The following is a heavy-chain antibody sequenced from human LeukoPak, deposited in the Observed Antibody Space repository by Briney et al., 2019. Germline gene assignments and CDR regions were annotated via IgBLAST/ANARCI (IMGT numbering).Heavy chain of an antibody. CDR1: GFTFSSYS. D-gene: IGHD6-19*01. CDR2: ISSSSSYI. Sequence: PGGSLRLSCAASGFTFSSYSMNWVRQAPGKGLEWVSSISSSSSYIYYADSVKGRFTISRDNAKNSLYLQMNSLRAEDTAVYYCASLRRDSSAWYYFDYWGQGTLVTVTS. CDR3: ASLRRDSSAWYYFDY. V-gene: IGHV3-21*01. J-gene: IGHJ4*02.